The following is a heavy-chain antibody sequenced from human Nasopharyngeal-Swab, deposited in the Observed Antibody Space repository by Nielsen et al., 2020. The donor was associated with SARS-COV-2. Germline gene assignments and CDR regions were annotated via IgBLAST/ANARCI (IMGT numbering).Heavy chain of an antibody. CDR1: GYTFTGYY. CDR2: INPNSGGT. J-gene: IGHJ6*02. CDR3: ARYSNYYYYYGMDV. D-gene: IGHD4-11*01. Sequence: ASVKVSCKASGYTFTGYYMHWVRQAPGQGLEWMGWINPNSGGTNYAQKFQGRVTMTRDTSISTAYMELSRLRSDGTAVYYCARYSNYYYYYGMDVWGQGTTVTVSS. V-gene: IGHV1-2*02.